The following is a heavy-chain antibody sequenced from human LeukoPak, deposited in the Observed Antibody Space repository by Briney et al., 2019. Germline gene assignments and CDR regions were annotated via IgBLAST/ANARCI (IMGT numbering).Heavy chain of an antibody. D-gene: IGHD3-22*01. V-gene: IGHV1-18*01. Sequence: ASVKVSCKASGYTFTSYGISWVRQAPGQGLEWMGWISAYNGNTNYAQKLQGRVTMTTDTSTSTAYMELRSLRSDDTAVYYCARDTPYYYDSSGYSQTDAFDIWGQGTMVTVS. CDR1: GYTFTSYG. CDR3: ARDTPYYYDSSGYSQTDAFDI. CDR2: ISAYNGNT. J-gene: IGHJ3*02.